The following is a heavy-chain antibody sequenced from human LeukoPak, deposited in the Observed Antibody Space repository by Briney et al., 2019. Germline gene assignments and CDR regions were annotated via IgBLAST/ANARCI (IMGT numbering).Heavy chain of an antibody. CDR1: GFTFGAFQ. D-gene: IGHD4-17*01. Sequence: PGGSLRLSCAGSGFTFGAFQMTWVRQAPGKRLEWISYMCGTSRNIFYADSVKRRFNISRDDAKNALYMQMNSMRDEDTAVYYCAGLGHDYESFPTNFDYWGQGTLVTVSS. CDR2: MCGTSRNI. J-gene: IGHJ4*02. CDR3: AGLGHDYESFPTNFDY. V-gene: IGHV3-48*03.